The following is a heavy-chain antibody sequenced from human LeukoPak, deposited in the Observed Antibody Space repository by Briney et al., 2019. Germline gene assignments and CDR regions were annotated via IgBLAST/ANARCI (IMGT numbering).Heavy chain of an antibody. CDR3: ARDLAHTQSFDI. Sequence: GGSLRLSCAASGITVSSNHMNWVRQAPGRGLEWVSVIYSGGSTYYADSVKGRFTISRDNSKNTVYLQMNSLRAEDTAVYYCARDLAHTQSFDIWGRGTMVTVSS. D-gene: IGHD2-2*02. J-gene: IGHJ3*02. CDR1: GITVSSNH. V-gene: IGHV3-53*01. CDR2: IYSGGST.